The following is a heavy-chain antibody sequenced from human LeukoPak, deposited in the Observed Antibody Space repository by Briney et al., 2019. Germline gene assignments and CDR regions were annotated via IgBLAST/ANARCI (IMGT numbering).Heavy chain of an antibody. V-gene: IGHV4-30-2*01. CDR2: ISHNENA. Sequence: SETLSLTCTVSGDSISSGDYFWSWIRQPPGKGLEWIGYISHNENAYFNPSLSSRVTMSVDKSKNQVSLKITSVTAADTAVYYCARDGYNSAPFDYWGQGTLVTVSS. CDR3: ARDGYNSAPFDY. J-gene: IGHJ4*02. D-gene: IGHD5-24*01. CDR1: GDSISSGDYF.